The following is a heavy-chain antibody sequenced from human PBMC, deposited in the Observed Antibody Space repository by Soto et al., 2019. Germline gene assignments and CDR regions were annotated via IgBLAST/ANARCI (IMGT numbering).Heavy chain of an antibody. D-gene: IGHD6-13*01. V-gene: IGHV4-39*01. CDR1: GGSIRNSSYF. CDR2: IYYSGRT. Sequence: TLSLTCTVSGGSIRNSSYFWGWIRQPPGKGLEWIGSIYYSGRTYHNPSLKSRVTISVDTSKNQLSLKVSSLTASDTAVYYCARLTIAAAEDDWIDPWGQGTLVTVSS. CDR3: ARLTIAAAEDDWIDP. J-gene: IGHJ5*02.